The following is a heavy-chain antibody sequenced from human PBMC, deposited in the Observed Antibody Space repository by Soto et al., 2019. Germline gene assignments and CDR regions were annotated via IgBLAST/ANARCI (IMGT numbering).Heavy chain of an antibody. CDR2: ISSSGSTR. V-gene: IGHV3-11*01. J-gene: IGHJ6*02. CDR3: ARGGQQLHGMDV. D-gene: IGHD6-13*01. Sequence: QVQLVEYGGGLVKPGGALRLSCAASGFTFSDYYMTWISQDPGKGLEWVSYISSSGSTRYYADSGKGRFTVSRDNAKNSLYLQMNRLRAEDTAVYYCARGGQQLHGMDVWGQGTTVTVSS. CDR1: GFTFSDYY.